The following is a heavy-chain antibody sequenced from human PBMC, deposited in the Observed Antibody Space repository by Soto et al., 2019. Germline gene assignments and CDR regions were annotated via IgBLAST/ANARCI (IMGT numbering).Heavy chain of an antibody. V-gene: IGHV1-69*01. J-gene: IGHJ6*02. D-gene: IGHD2-8*01. Sequence: QVQLVQSGAEVKKPGSSVNVSCKASGGTFSSYAISWVRQAPGQVLEWMGGIIPIFGTANYAQKFQGRVTITADESTSTAYMELSSLRSEDTAVYYCFIYCTNGVCYIPSHYYYGMDVWGQGTTVTVSS. CDR3: FIYCTNGVCYIPSHYYYGMDV. CDR1: GGTFSSYA. CDR2: IIPIFGTA.